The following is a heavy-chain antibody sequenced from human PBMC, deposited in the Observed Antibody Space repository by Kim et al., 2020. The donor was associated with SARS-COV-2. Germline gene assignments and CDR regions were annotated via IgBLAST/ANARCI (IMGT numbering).Heavy chain of an antibody. Sequence: GGSLRLSCAASRFTFSNYGMHWVRQTPGKGLEWVALISYDGTNRYYADSVKGRFTISRDNFKNTLNLQMNSLRDEDTAVYYCAREGSSGRFPDYWGQGTL. CDR3: AREGSSGRFPDY. CDR1: RFTFSNYG. CDR2: ISYDGTNR. V-gene: IGHV3-30*03. J-gene: IGHJ4*02. D-gene: IGHD3-10*01.